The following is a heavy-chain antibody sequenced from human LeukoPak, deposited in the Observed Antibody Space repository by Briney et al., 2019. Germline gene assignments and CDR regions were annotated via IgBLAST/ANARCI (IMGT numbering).Heavy chain of an antibody. V-gene: IGHV4-31*03. CDR2: IYYRGST. J-gene: IGHJ6*02. Sequence: SQTLSLTCTVSGGSISSGVYYWSWIRQHPGKGLEWIGYIYYRGSTYYNPSLKSRVTISVDTSKNQFSLKLSSVTAADTAVYFCARGSDSSGYYYYYGMDVWGQGTTVTVSS. D-gene: IGHD3-22*01. CDR1: GGSISSGVYY. CDR3: ARGSDSSGYYYYYGMDV.